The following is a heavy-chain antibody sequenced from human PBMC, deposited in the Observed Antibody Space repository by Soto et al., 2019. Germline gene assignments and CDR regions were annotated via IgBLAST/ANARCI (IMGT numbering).Heavy chain of an antibody. V-gene: IGHV3-33*01. Sequence: QVPLVESGGGVVQPGRSLRLSFAASGFTFSSYGMHWVRQAPGKGLEWVAVIWYDGSNKYYADSVKGRFTISRDNSKNTLYLEKDRLRAEDTAVYYRARGGMVTALVMGYFDLWGRGTLVPVSS. CDR2: IWYDGSNK. J-gene: IGHJ2*01. CDR3: ARGGMVTALVMGYFDL. D-gene: IGHD2-21*02. CDR1: GFTFSSYG.